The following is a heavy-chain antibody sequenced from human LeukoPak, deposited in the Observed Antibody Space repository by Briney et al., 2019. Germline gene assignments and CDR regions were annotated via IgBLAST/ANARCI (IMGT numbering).Heavy chain of an antibody. Sequence: GGSLRLSCAASGFTFNSNAISWVRQAPGKGLEWVSTIGGSGDKTFYADSVKGRLTISRDNSKNMAHLQMNSLTGEDTALYYCVRRGDASSGWGDHDFWGQGALVTVSS. D-gene: IGHD6-19*01. CDR1: GFTFNSNA. CDR2: IGGSGDKT. V-gene: IGHV3-23*01. CDR3: VRRGDASSGWGDHDF. J-gene: IGHJ4*02.